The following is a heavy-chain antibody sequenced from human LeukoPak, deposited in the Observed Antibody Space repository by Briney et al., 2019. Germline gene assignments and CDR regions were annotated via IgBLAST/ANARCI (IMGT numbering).Heavy chain of an antibody. J-gene: IGHJ3*02. Sequence: SETLSLTCAVSGGSISSGGYSWSWIRQPPGKGLEWIGYIYYSGSTYYNPSLKSRVTISVDTSKNQFSLKLSSVTAADTAVYYCAREKDDYGDFPGAFDIWGQGTMVTVSS. V-gene: IGHV4-30-4*07. CDR1: GGSISSGGYS. D-gene: IGHD4-17*01. CDR3: AREKDDYGDFPGAFDI. CDR2: IYYSGST.